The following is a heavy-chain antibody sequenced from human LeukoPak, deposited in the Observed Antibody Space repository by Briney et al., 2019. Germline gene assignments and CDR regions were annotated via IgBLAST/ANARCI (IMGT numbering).Heavy chain of an antibody. D-gene: IGHD3-10*01. CDR1: GFTFSSYG. V-gene: IGHV3-23*01. CDR2: ISGSGGST. Sequence: GGSLRLSCAASGFTFSSYGMTWVRQAPGKGLEWVSAISGSGGSTYYADSVKGRFTISRDNSKNTLYLQMNSLRVEDTAVYYCAKARSGSGSYGKYFFDYWGQGTLVTVSS. J-gene: IGHJ4*02. CDR3: AKARSGSGSYGKYFFDY.